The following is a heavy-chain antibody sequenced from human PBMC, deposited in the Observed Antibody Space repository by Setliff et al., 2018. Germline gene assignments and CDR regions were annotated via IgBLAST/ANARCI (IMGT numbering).Heavy chain of an antibody. CDR3: VRGSAYSSGSFDC. CDR2: IGASGDRT. D-gene: IGHD3-22*01. Sequence: GGSLRLSCVASTFTFSKYAITWVRQAPGKGLEWVSSIGASGDRTYYADSVKGRFTISRDNGKNTVYLQMNSLRAEDTAMYYCVRGSAYSSGSFDCWGQGTLVTVSS. J-gene: IGHJ4*02. CDR1: TFTFSKYA. V-gene: IGHV3-23*01.